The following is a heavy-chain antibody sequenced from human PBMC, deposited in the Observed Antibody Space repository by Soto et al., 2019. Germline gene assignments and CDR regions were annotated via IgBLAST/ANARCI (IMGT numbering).Heavy chain of an antibody. V-gene: IGHV3-30-3*01. CDR2: ISYDGSNK. D-gene: IGHD3-10*01. CDR3: ARDRVGESACYYGMDV. CDR1: GFTFSSYA. Sequence: PGGSLRLSCAASGFTFSSYAMHWVRQAPGKGLEWVAVISYDGSNKYYADSVKGRFTISRDNSKNTLYLQMNSLRAEDTAVYYCARDRVGESACYYGMDVWGQETRFTVGS. J-gene: IGHJ6*01.